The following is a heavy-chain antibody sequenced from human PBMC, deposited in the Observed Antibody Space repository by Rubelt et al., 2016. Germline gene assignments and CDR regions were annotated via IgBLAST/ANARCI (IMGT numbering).Heavy chain of an antibody. D-gene: IGHD2-15*01. CDR3: ARHSCSGGGCYYFDY. Sequence: NPSLKSRVTISVDKSKNQFSLKLSSVTAADTAIYYCARHSCSGGGCYYFDYWGQGTLVTVSS. J-gene: IGHJ4*02. V-gene: IGHV4-4*02.